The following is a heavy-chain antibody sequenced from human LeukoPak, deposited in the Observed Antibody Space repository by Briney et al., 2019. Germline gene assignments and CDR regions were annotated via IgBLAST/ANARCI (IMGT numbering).Heavy chain of an antibody. J-gene: IGHJ4*02. CDR1: GFTFSSYW. CDR3: ARVTLYAESALDN. V-gene: IGHV3-7*05. Sequence: GGSLRLSCAASGFTFSSYWMSWVRQAPGKGLEWVANIKQDGSEEVYVDSVKGRFTISRDNAKNSLFLQMNTLRAEDTAVYYCARVTLYAESALDNWGQGTLVTVSS. CDR2: IKQDGSEE. D-gene: IGHD4-17*01.